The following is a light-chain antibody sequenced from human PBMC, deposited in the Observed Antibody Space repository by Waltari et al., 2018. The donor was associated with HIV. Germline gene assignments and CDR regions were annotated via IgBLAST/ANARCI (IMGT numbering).Light chain of an antibody. CDR2: WES. V-gene: IGKV4-1*01. CDR3: QQYDEIPCN. J-gene: IGKJ2*02. Sequence: DIVVTQSPESLAVSLGERATINCKSSQSVLYTTNNKNYLAWYQKKPGQPPKLLIYWESTRESGVPDRFSGSESGTDVTLTIGSLQAEEEAVYCCQQYDEIPCNFGHGTRVEI. CDR1: QSVLYTTNNKNY.